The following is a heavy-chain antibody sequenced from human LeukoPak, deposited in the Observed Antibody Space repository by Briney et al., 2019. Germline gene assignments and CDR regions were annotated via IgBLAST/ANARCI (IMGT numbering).Heavy chain of an antibody. D-gene: IGHD3-10*01. J-gene: IGHJ3*02. CDR3: AKWSGRDYGSGSGAFDI. CDR2: IWYDGSNK. V-gene: IGHV3-33*06. CDR1: GFTFSSYG. Sequence: PGGSLRLSCAASGFTFSSYGMHWVRQAPGEGLEWVAVIWYDGSNKYYADSVKGRFTISRDNSKNTLYLQVNSLRAEDTTVYYCAKWSGRDYGSGSGAFDIWGQGTMVTVSS.